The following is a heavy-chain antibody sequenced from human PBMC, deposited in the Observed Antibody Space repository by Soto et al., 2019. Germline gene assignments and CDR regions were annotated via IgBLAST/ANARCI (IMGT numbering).Heavy chain of an antibody. CDR1: GASVGSRAHH. V-gene: IGHV4-61*08. CDR3: VPEYYQTDDYHKID. D-gene: IGHD3-16*01. J-gene: IGHJ4*02. Sequence: QVQLQESGPGLLRPSETLSLTCAVSGASVGSRAHHWSWIRQTPGKGLEWIAYVHYSGDTKSNPSLQSLDTISTDRSRNLTSLWLSSVTAADTAIYYCVPEYYQTDDYHKIDWGQGTLVTVSS. CDR2: VHYSGDT.